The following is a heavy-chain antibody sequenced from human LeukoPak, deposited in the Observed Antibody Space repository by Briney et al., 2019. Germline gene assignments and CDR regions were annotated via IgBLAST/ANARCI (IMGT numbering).Heavy chain of an antibody. J-gene: IGHJ4*02. V-gene: IGHV3-7*01. CDR3: ARYNYYGSSGHLY. D-gene: IGHD3-22*01. CDR1: GFMFSTYF. Sequence: GGSLRLSCAASGFMFSTYFMSWVRQAPGKGLEWVANINPDGSDKKYVDSVEGRFSISRDNAKNSLFLQMDSLRAEDTAVYYCARYNYYGSSGHLYWGQGTLVTVSS. CDR2: INPDGSDK.